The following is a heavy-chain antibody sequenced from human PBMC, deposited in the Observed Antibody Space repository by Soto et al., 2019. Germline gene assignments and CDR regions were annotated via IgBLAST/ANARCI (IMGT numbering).Heavy chain of an antibody. CDR3: ARDRDYYYDNSDKYHYHYAMDV. Sequence: QVQLVQSGTEVKKPGASVKVSCKASGYTFTNYAISWVRQAPGQGLEWMGWISAYSDRTNYARNLQSRVTMTTDIATSTAYIEVRRLRSDDTGGYYCARDRDYYYDNSDKYHYHYAMDVWGQGTTVTISS. CDR2: ISAYSDRT. D-gene: IGHD3-22*01. CDR1: GYTFTNYA. V-gene: IGHV1-18*04. J-gene: IGHJ6*02.